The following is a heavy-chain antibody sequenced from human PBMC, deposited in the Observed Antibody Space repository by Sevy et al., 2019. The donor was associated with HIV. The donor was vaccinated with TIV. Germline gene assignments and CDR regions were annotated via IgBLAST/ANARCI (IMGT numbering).Heavy chain of an antibody. J-gene: IGHJ6*02. Sequence: ASVKVSCKASGYTLNNYGISWVRQAPGQGLEWIGWITAYKDNTNYAQNFQGRVTMTTDTSTSTAYMELRSLRSDDTAVYYCTRVDPYYEFGDVWGQGSTVTVSS. CDR1: GYTLNNYG. CDR3: TRVDPYYEFGDV. V-gene: IGHV1-18*01. CDR2: ITAYKDNT. D-gene: IGHD3-3*01.